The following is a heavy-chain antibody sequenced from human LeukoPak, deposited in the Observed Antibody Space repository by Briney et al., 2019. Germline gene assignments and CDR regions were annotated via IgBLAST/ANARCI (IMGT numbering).Heavy chain of an antibody. CDR2: ISGSGGST. D-gene: IGHD6-13*01. V-gene: IGHV3-23*01. Sequence: PGGSVRLSCGASGFTFSSYAMSWVPQAPGKGLEWVSAISGSGGSTYYADSVKGRFTISRDNSKNTLYLQMNSMRAEDTAVYYCARSSSWRRYFDYWGQGTLVTVSS. J-gene: IGHJ4*02. CDR3: ARSSSWRRYFDY. CDR1: GFTFSSYA.